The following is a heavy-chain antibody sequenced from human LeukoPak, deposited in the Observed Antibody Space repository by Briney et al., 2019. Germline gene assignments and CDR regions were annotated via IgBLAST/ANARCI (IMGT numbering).Heavy chain of an antibody. V-gene: IGHV4-34*01. CDR3: ARDRYENYYDSSGISPADYYGMDV. Sequence: SETLSLTCAVYGGSFSGFYWSWIRQPPGKGLEWIGEINHSGSTNYNPSLKSRATISVDSSKNQFSLKLNSVTAADTAVYYCARDRYENYYDSSGISPADYYGMDVWGQGTTVTVSS. CDR1: GGSFSGFY. D-gene: IGHD3-22*01. CDR2: INHSGST. J-gene: IGHJ6*02.